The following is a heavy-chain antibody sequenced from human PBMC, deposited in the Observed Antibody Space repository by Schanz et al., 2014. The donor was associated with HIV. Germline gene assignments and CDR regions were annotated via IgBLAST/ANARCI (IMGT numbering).Heavy chain of an antibody. J-gene: IGHJ4*02. V-gene: IGHV3-30*03. CDR1: GFTFSTYG. Sequence: QVQLVESGGGVVQPGRSLRLSCAASGFTFSTYGMHWVRQGPGKGLEWVAFISYDGSNKYYADSVKGRFTISRDNSKNTLFLQMNSLRGEDTAVYYCASDLNTPEIVVRLDYWGQGTLVTVSS. D-gene: IGHD3-22*01. CDR3: ASDLNTPEIVVRLDY. CDR2: ISYDGSNK.